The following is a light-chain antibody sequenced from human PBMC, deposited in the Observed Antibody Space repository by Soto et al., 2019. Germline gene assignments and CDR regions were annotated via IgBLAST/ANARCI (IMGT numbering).Light chain of an antibody. CDR2: GAS. Sequence: DIQMTQSPSSVSASIGDTVTITCRASQDISTLLAWYQQKPGKAPKLLIYGASTLESGVPSRFSGRGSGTDFTLTISSLQPEDFATYFCQHADSCPLTFGVGTKVEIK. CDR3: QHADSCPLT. CDR1: QDISTL. J-gene: IGKJ4*01. V-gene: IGKV1D-12*01.